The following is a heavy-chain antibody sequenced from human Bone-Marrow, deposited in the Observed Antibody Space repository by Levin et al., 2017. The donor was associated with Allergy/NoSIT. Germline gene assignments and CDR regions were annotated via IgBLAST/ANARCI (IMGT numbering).Heavy chain of an antibody. J-gene: IGHJ4*02. Sequence: SGPTLVKPTQTLTLTCTASEFSVSTSGVGVGWLRQAPGKALECLALIYWDDDKLYSPTLKNRLTIAKDSSKNQVILTMTNMDPVDTATYFCARTRSGHYYRAFEYWGQGLPVTVSS. CDR3: ARTRSGHYYRAFEY. V-gene: IGHV2-5*02. CDR1: EFSVSTSGVG. D-gene: IGHD3-22*01. CDR2: IYWDDDK.